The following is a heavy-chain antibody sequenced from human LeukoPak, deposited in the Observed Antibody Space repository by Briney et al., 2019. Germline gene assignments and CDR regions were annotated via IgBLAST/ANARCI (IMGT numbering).Heavy chain of an antibody. D-gene: IGHD6-6*01. CDR1: GYRFTSYW. J-gene: IGHJ3*02. CDR3: ARVGSSSSHDAFDI. V-gene: IGHV5-51*01. Sequence: GESLKISCKASGYRFTSYWIGWVRQVPGKGLEWMGIIHPGDSDTRYSPSFQGQVTISADKSISTAYLQWSSLKASDTAMYYCARVGSSSSHDAFDIWGQGTMVTVSS. CDR2: IHPGDSDT.